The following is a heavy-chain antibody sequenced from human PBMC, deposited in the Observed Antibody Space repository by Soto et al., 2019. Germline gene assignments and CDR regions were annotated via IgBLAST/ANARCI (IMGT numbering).Heavy chain of an antibody. D-gene: IGHD3-3*01. CDR1: GFTFSSYG. J-gene: IGHJ4*02. CDR2: ISGRGSTT. CDR3: AKADYDFWSGYSAPGY. V-gene: IGHV3-23*01. Sequence: DVQLLESGGGLVQPGGSLRLSCATSGFTFSSYGLSWVRQAPGKGLEWVSSISGRGSTTFYAESVKGRFTISRDNSKITLYLQMNSLRDEYAALYYCAKADYDFWSGYSAPGYWGQGTLVTVSS.